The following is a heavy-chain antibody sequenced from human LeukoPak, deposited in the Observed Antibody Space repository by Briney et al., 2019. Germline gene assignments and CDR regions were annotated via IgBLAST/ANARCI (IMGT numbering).Heavy chain of an antibody. D-gene: IGHD3/OR15-3a*01. CDR3: TSLISDY. J-gene: IGHJ4*02. CDR1: AFTLSEHS. V-gene: IGHV3-72*01. CDR2: SRDKGNSYTT. Sequence: SGGSLGLSCTASAFTLSEHSMDWVRQAPGKGLEWVGRSRDKGNSYTTEYAASVRGRFTISRDDLKNSLYLQMNSLKTEDTAVYYCTSLISDYWGQGTLVTVSS.